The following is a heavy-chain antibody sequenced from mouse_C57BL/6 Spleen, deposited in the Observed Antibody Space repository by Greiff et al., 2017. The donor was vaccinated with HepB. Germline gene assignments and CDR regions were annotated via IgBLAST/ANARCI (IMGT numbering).Heavy chain of an antibody. CDR3: TRGRGNFDY. CDR2: IDPETGGT. Sequence: VQGVESGAELVRPGASVTLSCKASGYTFTDYEMHWVKQTPVHGLEWIGAIDPETGGTAYNQKFKGKAILTADKSSSTAYMELRSLTSEESAVYYCTRGRGNFDYWGQGTTLTVSS. V-gene: IGHV1-15*01. CDR1: GYTFTDYE. J-gene: IGHJ2*01.